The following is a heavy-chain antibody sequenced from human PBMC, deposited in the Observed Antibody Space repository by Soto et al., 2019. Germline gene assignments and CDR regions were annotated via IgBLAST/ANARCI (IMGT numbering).Heavy chain of an antibody. CDR2: ISGSGGST. CDR1: GFTFSSYA. CDR3: AKIPHSSSWYLDAFDI. D-gene: IGHD6-13*01. V-gene: IGHV3-23*01. J-gene: IGHJ3*02. Sequence: EVQLLESGGGLVQPGGSLRLSCAASGFTFSSYAMSWVRQAPGKGLEWVSAISGSGGSTYYADSVKGRFTISRDNSKNTLYLQMISLRAEDTAVYDCAKIPHSSSWYLDAFDIWGQGTMVTVSS.